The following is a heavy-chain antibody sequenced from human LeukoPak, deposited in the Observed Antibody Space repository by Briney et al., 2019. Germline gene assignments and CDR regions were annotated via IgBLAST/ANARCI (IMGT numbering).Heavy chain of an antibody. CDR3: ARHPEVLMAFDM. V-gene: IGHV4-39*01. CDR2: RSYSGTT. Sequence: SETLTLTCTVSGGSISSSSYYWGWIRQPPGKGLEWIGSRSYSGTTYSNPSLKSRVTVSVDTSKNQFPLKVNSVTAADTGVYHCARHPEVLMAFDMWGQGTLVTVST. D-gene: IGHD1-14*01. CDR1: GGSISSSSYY. J-gene: IGHJ3*02.